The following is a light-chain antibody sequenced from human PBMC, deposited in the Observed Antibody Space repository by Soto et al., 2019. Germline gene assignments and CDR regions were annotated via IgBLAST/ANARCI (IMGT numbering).Light chain of an antibody. CDR3: QTWGTGIHV. J-gene: IGLJ1*01. Sequence: QLVLTQSPSASASLGASVKLTCTLSSGHSSYAIAWHQQQPEKGPRYLMKLNSDGSHSRGDGIPDRFSGSSSGAERYLTISSLQSEHEADYYCQTWGTGIHVFGTGTKVTVL. V-gene: IGLV4-69*01. CDR1: SGHSSYA. CDR2: LNSDGSH.